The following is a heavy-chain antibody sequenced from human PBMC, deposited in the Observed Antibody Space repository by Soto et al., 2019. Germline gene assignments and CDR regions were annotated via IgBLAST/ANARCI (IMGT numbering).Heavy chain of an antibody. CDR2: IYLSGTT. CDR3: AREGYDVLRFLEWLSDGGRYFDY. V-gene: IGHV4-38-2*02. D-gene: IGHD3-3*01. J-gene: IGHJ4*02. CDR1: GYSISSGYY. Sequence: PSETLSLTCAVSGYSISSGYYWGWIRQPPGKGLEWIGTIYLSGTTYYNPSLKSRVTISVDTSKNQFSLKLSSVTAADTAVYYCAREGYDVLRFLEWLSDGGRYFDYWGQGTLVTVSS.